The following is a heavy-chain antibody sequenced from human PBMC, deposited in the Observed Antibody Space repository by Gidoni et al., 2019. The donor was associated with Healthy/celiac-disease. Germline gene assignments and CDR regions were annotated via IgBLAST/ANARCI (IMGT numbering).Heavy chain of an antibody. D-gene: IGHD5-12*01. CDR3: VKVVEMATINLIFDY. Sequence: EVQLVESGGGLVQPGGSLRLSCSASGFTFSSYAMHWVRQAPGKGLEYVSAISSNGGSTYYADSVKGRFTISRDNSKNTLYLQMSSLRAEDTAVYYCVKVVEMATINLIFDYWGQGTLVTVSS. CDR1: GFTFSSYA. V-gene: IGHV3-64D*06. J-gene: IGHJ4*02. CDR2: ISSNGGST.